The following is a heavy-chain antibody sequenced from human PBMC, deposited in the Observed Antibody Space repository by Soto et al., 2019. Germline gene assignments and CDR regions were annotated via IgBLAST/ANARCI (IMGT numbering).Heavy chain of an antibody. CDR1: GGSLTSSSFY. Sequence: SETLSLTCIVSGGSLTSSSFYWGWIRQPPGKGLSWIGNIYYSGTTDYNPSLKSRVSVSTDTSRNQLSLTLSSVTAAATAVYYCVRFYGNAFDIWGPGTLVTVSS. CDR2: IYYSGTT. D-gene: IGHD3-10*01. J-gene: IGHJ3*02. CDR3: VRFYGNAFDI. V-gene: IGHV4-39*01.